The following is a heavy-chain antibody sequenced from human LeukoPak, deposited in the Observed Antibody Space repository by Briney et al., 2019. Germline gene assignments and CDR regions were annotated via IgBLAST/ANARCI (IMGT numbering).Heavy chain of an antibody. Sequence: GRSLRLSCAASGFTFSSYAMHWVRQAPGKGLEWVAVISYDGSNKYYADSVKGRFTISKDNAKNSLYLQMNSLRAEDTALYHCARNNGMDVWGQGTTVIVSS. CDR3: ARNNGMDV. V-gene: IGHV3-30-3*01. CDR2: ISYDGSNK. J-gene: IGHJ6*02. CDR1: GFTFSSYA.